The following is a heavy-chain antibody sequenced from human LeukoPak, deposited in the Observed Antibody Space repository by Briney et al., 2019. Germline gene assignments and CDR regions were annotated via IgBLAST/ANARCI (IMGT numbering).Heavy chain of an antibody. CDR2: FYYTASS. CDR1: GGSITAYY. Sequence: PETLSLTCTVSGGSITAYYWSWIRQPPGKGLEWIGYFYYTASSNYNPSLKSRVSMSIDTSKNQFSLKLSSVTAADTAVYYCARRSIFGGPYYYYGMDVWGQGTTVTVSS. D-gene: IGHD3-3*01. CDR3: ARRSIFGGPYYYYGMDV. J-gene: IGHJ6*02. V-gene: IGHV4-59*08.